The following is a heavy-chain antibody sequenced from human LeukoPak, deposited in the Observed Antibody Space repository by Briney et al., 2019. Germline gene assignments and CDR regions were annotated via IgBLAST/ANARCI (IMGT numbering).Heavy chain of an antibody. CDR2: INAGNGNT. D-gene: IGHD5-18*01. CDR3: AKDLRGYSSPSTDY. V-gene: IGHV1-3*01. J-gene: IGHJ4*02. CDR1: GFTFTNHA. Sequence: ASVKVSCKASGFTFTNHALQWVRQAPGQRLEWMGWINAGNGNTKYSQQFQGRVTITRDTSATTTYIELSSLRSEDTAVYYCAKDLRGYSSPSTDYWGQGTLVTVSS.